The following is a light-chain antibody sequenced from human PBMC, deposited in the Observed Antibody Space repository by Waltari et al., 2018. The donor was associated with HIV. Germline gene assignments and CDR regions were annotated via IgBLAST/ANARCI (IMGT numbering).Light chain of an antibody. J-gene: IGLJ2*01. CDR3: CAFSGGRLAWL. CDR1: STDVGSYDL. V-gene: IGLV2-23*02. Sequence: SALTQPASVSVSPGQSITVSCTGTSTDVGSYDLVSWCQHHPGKNPQCIIHDVTKRPSGVSPRFSCAKTGNTASLTISGRQAEDEYLYFCCAFSGGRLAWLFGGGTRVNVL. CDR2: DVT.